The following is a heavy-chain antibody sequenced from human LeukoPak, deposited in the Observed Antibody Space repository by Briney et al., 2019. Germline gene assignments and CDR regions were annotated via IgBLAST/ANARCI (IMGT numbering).Heavy chain of an antibody. J-gene: IGHJ6*02. CDR2: INRAGDA. Sequence: GGSLRLSCAASGFTCRSYDMYWVRHVTGKGPEWVSVINRAGDAYYPDSVKGRFTVSRDDAKNSLYLQMNSLRAGDTAVYYCARRGMQRDYFHGMDVWGQGTTVTVSS. CDR1: GFTCRSYD. CDR3: ARRGMQRDYFHGMDV. D-gene: IGHD6-25*01. V-gene: IGHV3-13*01.